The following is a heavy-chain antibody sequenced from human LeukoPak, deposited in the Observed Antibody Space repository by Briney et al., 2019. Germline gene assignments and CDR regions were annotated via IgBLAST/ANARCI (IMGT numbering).Heavy chain of an antibody. V-gene: IGHV3-33*01. J-gene: IGHJ6*02. CDR3: ARDKKIQLWPALGGLYYGMDV. D-gene: IGHD5-18*01. CDR2: IWYDGSNK. CDR1: GFTFSSYG. Sequence: GGSLRLSCAASGFTFSSYGMHWVRQAPGKGLEWVAVIWYDGSNKYYADSVKGRFTISRDNSKNTLYLQMNSLRAEDTAVYYCARDKKIQLWPALGGLYYGMDVWGQGTTVTVSS.